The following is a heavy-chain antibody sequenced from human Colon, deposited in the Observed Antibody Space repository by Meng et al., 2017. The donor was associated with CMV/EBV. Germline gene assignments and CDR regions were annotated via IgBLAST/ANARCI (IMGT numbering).Heavy chain of an antibody. V-gene: IGHV3-30*02. CDR1: GLTFNGHG. J-gene: IGHJ4*02. Sequence: GESLKISCAASGLTFNGHGIHWVRQAPGKGLEWVAFIGSDGSTKKYVDSVKGRVTISRDNSKNKMWLQMDSLRAEDTAVYYCARGGGYSCYGWGQGSLVTVSS. D-gene: IGHD5-12*01. CDR2: IGSDGSTK. CDR3: ARGGGYSCYG.